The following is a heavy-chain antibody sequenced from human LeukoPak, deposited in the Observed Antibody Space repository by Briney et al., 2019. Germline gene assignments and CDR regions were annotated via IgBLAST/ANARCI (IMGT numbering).Heavy chain of an antibody. Sequence: SQTLSLTCAVSGGSISSGGYSWSWIRQPPGKGLEWIGYIYHSGSTYYNPSLRSRVTISVDRSKNQFSLKLSSVTAADPAVYYCARESCSGGSCYPSWFDPWGQGTLVTVSS. V-gene: IGHV4-30-2*01. D-gene: IGHD2-15*01. CDR2: IYHSGST. CDR1: GGSISSGGYS. J-gene: IGHJ5*02. CDR3: ARESCSGGSCYPSWFDP.